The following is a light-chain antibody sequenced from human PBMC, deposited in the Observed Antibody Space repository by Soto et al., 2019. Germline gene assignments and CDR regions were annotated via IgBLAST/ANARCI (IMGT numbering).Light chain of an antibody. CDR2: GAS. J-gene: IGKJ3*01. Sequence: EIVLTQSPGTLSLSPGERATLSCRASQSVSSNNLACYQQRPGQAPRVVIYGASTRATGIPERFSGSGSGTDFTLTLSRLEPADFAVYYCQQYGRSPFTFGPGTKVDIK. CDR1: QSVSSNN. V-gene: IGKV3-20*01. CDR3: QQYGRSPFT.